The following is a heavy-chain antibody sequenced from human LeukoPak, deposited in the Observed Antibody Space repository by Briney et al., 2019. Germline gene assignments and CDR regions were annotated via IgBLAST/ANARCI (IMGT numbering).Heavy chain of an antibody. CDR2: IKGKTAAGAP. J-gene: IGHJ5*02. V-gene: IGHV3-15*01. CDR1: GFTFTSAW. Sequence: PGGSLRLSCAASGFTFTSAWMSWVRQAPGKGLEWVGRIKGKTAAGAPDYVASVKGRFTISRDDSKNTLFLQMNSLKTEDTAVYYCARDGDYYDSSGYPSSLNNWFDPWGQGTLVTVSS. CDR3: ARDGDYYDSSGYPSSLNNWFDP. D-gene: IGHD3-22*01.